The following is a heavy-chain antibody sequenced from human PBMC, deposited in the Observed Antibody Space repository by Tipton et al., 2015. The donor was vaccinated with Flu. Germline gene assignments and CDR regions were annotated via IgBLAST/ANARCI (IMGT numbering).Heavy chain of an antibody. Sequence: LRLSCTVSGGSIRGYVWTWIRQPPGKGLEWIGYIYYTGSTYYNPSLKSRVIMSVDTSKNQLSLKMRSVTAADTAIYYCAKDKTGLDGSFQYQFDSWGQGALVVVSS. CDR2: IYYTGST. V-gene: IGHV4-59*01. J-gene: IGHJ4*02. CDR1: GGSIRGYV. CDR3: AKDKTGLDGSFQYQFDS. D-gene: IGHD2-2*01.